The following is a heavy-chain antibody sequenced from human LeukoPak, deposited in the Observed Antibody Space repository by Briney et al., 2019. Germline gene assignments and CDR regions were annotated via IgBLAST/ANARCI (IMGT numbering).Heavy chain of an antibody. D-gene: IGHD5-18*01. J-gene: IGHJ4*02. CDR3: VRRTRTTTRKRGYSYGLIDY. CDR1: GGSFSGYY. CDR2: INHSGST. V-gene: IGHV4-34*01. Sequence: SETLSLTCAVYGGSFSGYYWSWIRQPPGKGLEWLGEINHSGSTNYNPSLKSRVTISVDTSKNQFSLKLSSVTAADTAVYYCVRRTRTTTRKRGYSYGLIDYWGQGTLVTVSS.